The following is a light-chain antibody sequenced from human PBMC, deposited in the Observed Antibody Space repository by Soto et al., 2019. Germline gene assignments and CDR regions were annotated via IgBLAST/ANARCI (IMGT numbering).Light chain of an antibody. CDR3: QQLNSYPIT. CDR1: QVISSY. CDR2: AAS. Sequence: DIQLTQSPSFLSASVGDRVTITCRASQVISSYLAWYQQKPGKAPKLLIYAASTLQSGVPSRFSGSRSGTEFTLTISSLQSEDFATYYCQQLNSYPITFGQGTRLEIK. V-gene: IGKV1-9*01. J-gene: IGKJ5*01.